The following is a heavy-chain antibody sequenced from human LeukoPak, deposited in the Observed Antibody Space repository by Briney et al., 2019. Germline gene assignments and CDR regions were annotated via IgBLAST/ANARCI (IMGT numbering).Heavy chain of an antibody. Sequence: SETLSLTCAVYGGSFSGYYWSWIRQPPGKGLEWIGYIYHSGSTYYNPSLKSRVTISVDRSKNQFSLKLSSVTAADTAVYYCARDAGNSYGDAFDIWGQGTMVTVSS. D-gene: IGHD5-18*01. J-gene: IGHJ3*02. V-gene: IGHV4-34*01. CDR3: ARDAGNSYGDAFDI. CDR1: GGSFSGYY. CDR2: IYHSGST.